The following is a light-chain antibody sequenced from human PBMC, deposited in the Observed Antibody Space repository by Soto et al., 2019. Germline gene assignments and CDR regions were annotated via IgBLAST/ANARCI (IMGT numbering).Light chain of an antibody. CDR3: HQLHSQPLP. CDR2: AAS. J-gene: IGKJ4*01. V-gene: IGKV1-9*01. CDR1: QGISSY. Sequence: DIKRTQYRRSGSASIWGRLTITCRESQGISSYLAWYQQKPGKAPKLLIYAASTLQSGVPSRFSGSGSGTDITRNTSWVRHEDIPAYSRHQLHSQPLPFAGGTKVDIK.